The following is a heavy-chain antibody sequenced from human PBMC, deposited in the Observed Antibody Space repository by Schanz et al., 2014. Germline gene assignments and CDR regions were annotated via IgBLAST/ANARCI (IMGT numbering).Heavy chain of an antibody. J-gene: IGHJ5*01. Sequence: EVRLVESGGGLVQPGGSLRLSCVASGFNFYTSAMTWVRQAPGKGLEWVSVISARGEVSKYSDSVKGRFIVSRDNSRATLLPQMDSRRAADAAFYYCAKWEDIVPEPEPMRGWFDSWGQGILVTVSS. CDR3: AKWEDIVPEPEPMRGWFDS. D-gene: IGHD2-8*01. CDR1: GFNFYTSA. V-gene: IGHV3-23*04. CDR2: ISARGEVS.